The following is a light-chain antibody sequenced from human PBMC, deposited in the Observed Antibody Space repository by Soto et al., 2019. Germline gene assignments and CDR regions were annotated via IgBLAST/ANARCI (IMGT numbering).Light chain of an antibody. V-gene: IGLV2-14*03. CDR3: NSYSNNTTLYV. Sequence: QSALTQPASVSGSPGQSITISCTGTRSDVGGYNYVSWYQHHPGKAPKLMIYDVSNRPSGVSNRFSGSKSGNTASLTISGLQAEDEADYYCNSYSNNTTLYVFGTGTKVTVL. CDR2: DVS. CDR1: RSDVGGYNY. J-gene: IGLJ1*01.